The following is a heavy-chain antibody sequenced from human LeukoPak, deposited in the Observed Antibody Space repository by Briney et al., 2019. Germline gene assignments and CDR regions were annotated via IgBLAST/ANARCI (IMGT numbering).Heavy chain of an antibody. CDR3: ATDYYDSRGFDY. CDR1: GYTFTSYD. V-gene: IGHV1-8*01. CDR2: MNPNSGNT. D-gene: IGHD3-22*01. Sequence: ASVKVSCKASGYTFTSYDINWVRQATGQGLEWMGWMNPNSGNTGYAQKFQGRVTMTRNTSISTAYMELSSQRSEDTAVYYCATDYYDSRGFDYWGQGTLVTVSS. J-gene: IGHJ4*02.